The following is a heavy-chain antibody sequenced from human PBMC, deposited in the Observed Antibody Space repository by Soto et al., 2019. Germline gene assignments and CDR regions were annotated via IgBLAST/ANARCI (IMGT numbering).Heavy chain of an antibody. J-gene: IGHJ3*02. D-gene: IGHD3-3*01. CDR1: GYTFTSYA. Sequence: ASVKVSCKASGYTFTSYAMHWVRQAPGQRLEWMGWINAGNGNTKYSQKFQGRVTITRDTSASTAYMELSSLRSEDTAVYYCASSETLRFLEWLRAAFDIWGQGTMVTVS. CDR3: ASSETLRFLEWLRAAFDI. CDR2: INAGNGNT. V-gene: IGHV1-3*01.